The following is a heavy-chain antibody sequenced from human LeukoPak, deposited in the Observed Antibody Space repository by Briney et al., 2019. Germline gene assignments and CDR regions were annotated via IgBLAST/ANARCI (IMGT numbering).Heavy chain of an antibody. CDR2: ISSSSSYI. CDR1: GFTFSSYS. J-gene: IGHJ4*02. Sequence: GGSLRLSCAASGFTFSSYSMNWVRQAPGKGLEWVSSISSSSSYIYYADSVKGRFTISRDNAKNSLYLQMNSLKTEDTAVYYCTTIYSGSYYVPLDYFDYWGQGTLVTVSS. CDR3: TTIYSGSYYVPLDYFDY. D-gene: IGHD1-26*01. V-gene: IGHV3-21*03.